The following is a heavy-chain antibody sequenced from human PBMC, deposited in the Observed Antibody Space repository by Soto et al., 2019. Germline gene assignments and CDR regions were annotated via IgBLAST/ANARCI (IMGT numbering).Heavy chain of an antibody. V-gene: IGHV3-66*01. D-gene: IGHD3-3*01. Sequence: QFGGSLRLSCAASGFTVSSNYMSWFRQAPGKGLEWVSVIYSGGSTYYADSVKGRFTISRDNSKNTLYLQMNSLRAEDTAVYYCARDVVGIGDTIFGVVTHYYYYMDVWGKGTTVTVSS. CDR2: IYSGGST. CDR3: ARDVVGIGDTIFGVVTHYYYYMDV. J-gene: IGHJ6*03. CDR1: GFTVSSNY.